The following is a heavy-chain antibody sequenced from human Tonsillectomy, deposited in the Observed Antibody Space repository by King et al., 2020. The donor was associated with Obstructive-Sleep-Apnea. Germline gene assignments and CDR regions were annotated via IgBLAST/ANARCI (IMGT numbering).Heavy chain of an antibody. CDR3: ATVLRYFDWLLWGDY. J-gene: IGHJ4*02. Sequence: VQLVESGGGLVQPGGSLRLSCAASGFTFSSYAMSWVRQAPGKGLEWVSAISGSGGSTYYADSVKGRFTISRDNSKNTLYLQMNSLRAEDTAAYYCATVLRYFDWLLWGDYWGQGTLVTVSS. V-gene: IGHV3-23*04. CDR1: GFTFSSYA. D-gene: IGHD3-9*01. CDR2: ISGSGGST.